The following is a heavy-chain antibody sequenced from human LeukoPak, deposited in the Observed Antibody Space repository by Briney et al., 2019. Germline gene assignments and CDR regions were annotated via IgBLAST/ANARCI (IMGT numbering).Heavy chain of an antibody. CDR2: IYYSGST. V-gene: IGHV4-59*08. CDR1: GGSISSYY. J-gene: IGHJ3*02. D-gene: IGHD3-22*01. CDR3: ASSTVYYYDSSGYDAFDI. Sequence: SETLSLTCTVSGGSISSYYWSWIRQPPGKGLEWIGYIYYSGSTNYNPSLKSRVTISVDTSKNQFSLKLSSVTAADTAVYYCASSTVYYYDSSGYDAFDIRGQGTMVTVSS.